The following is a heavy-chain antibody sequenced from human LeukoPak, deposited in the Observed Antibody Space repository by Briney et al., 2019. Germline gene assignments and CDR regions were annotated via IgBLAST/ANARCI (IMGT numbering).Heavy chain of an antibody. D-gene: IGHD5-18*01. V-gene: IGHV4-38-2*02. J-gene: IGHJ4*02. CDR2: IYHSGST. CDR1: GYSISSGYY. Sequence: SETLSLTCTVSGYSISSGYYWGWIRQPPGKGLEWIGSIYHSGSTYYNPSLKSRVTISVDTSKNQFSLKLSSVTAADTAVYYCARGGGYSYGRNPLDYWGQGTLVTVSS. CDR3: ARGGGYSYGRNPLDY.